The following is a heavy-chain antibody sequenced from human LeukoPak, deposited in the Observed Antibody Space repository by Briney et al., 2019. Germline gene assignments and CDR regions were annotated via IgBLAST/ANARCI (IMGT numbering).Heavy chain of an antibody. CDR1: GVSVSGYY. CDR3: ARIHRYCSGGACYVLDN. Sequence: SETLSLTCVVSGVSVSGYYWGWIRQPPGRGLEWIGYVYYSGSTNYNPSFKSRITISVDTSRNQFSLQLSSVTAADTAVYYCARIHRYCSGGACYVLDNWGQGTLVTVSS. CDR2: VYYSGST. V-gene: IGHV4-59*02. J-gene: IGHJ4*02. D-gene: IGHD2-15*01.